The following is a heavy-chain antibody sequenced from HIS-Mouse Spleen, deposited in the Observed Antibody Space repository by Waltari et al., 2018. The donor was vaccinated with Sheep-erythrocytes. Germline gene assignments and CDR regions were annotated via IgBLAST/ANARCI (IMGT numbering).Heavy chain of an antibody. CDR3: AREKTSSSSFDY. Sequence: PGKGLEWVSYISSSGSTMYYADSVKGRFTISRDNAKNSLYLQRNSLRAEDTAVYYCAREKTSSSSFDYWGQGTLVTVSS. V-gene: IGHV3-11*01. J-gene: IGHJ4*02. CDR2: ISSSGSTM. D-gene: IGHD6-6*01.